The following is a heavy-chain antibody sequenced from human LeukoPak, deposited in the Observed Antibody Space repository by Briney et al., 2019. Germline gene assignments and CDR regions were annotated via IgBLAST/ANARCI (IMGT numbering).Heavy chain of an antibody. D-gene: IGHD1-26*01. Sequence: GGSLRLSCAASGFIFADHGMTWVRHVPGKGLEWVSGINWNGGSTGYVDSVKGRFTISRDNAKNVLFLEMNNLRAEDTAFYYCARGEWDLRDWGQGTLVIVSS. CDR1: GFIFADHG. J-gene: IGHJ4*02. CDR2: INWNGGST. CDR3: ARGEWDLRD. V-gene: IGHV3-20*04.